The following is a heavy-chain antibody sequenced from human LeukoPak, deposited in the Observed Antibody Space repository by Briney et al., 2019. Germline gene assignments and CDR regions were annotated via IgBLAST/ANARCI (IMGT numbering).Heavy chain of an antibody. V-gene: IGHV3-23*01. CDR2: ISGSGGST. J-gene: IGHJ4*02. CDR3: AKDWSTAVVVDYFDY. D-gene: IGHD3-22*01. Sequence: PGRSLRLSCAASGFTFSSYGMHWVRQAPGKGLEWVSAISGSGGSTYYADSVKGRFTISRDNSKNTLYLQMNSLRAEDTAVYYCAKDWSTAVVVDYFDYWGQGTLVTVSS. CDR1: GFTFSSYG.